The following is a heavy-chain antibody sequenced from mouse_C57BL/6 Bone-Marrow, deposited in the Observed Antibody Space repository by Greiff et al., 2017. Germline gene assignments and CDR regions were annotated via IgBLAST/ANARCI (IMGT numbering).Heavy chain of an antibody. Sequence: QVQLKESGAELVKPGASVKISCKASGYAFSSYWMNWVKQRPGKGLEWIGQIYPGDGDTNYNGKFKGTATLTSDKSSSTAYMQLSSLPSEDAAVYFCASSPYDYYAMDYWGQGTSVTVSS. CDR2: IYPGDGDT. CDR1: GYAFSSYW. V-gene: IGHV1-80*01. J-gene: IGHJ4*01. D-gene: IGHD2-12*01. CDR3: ASSPYDYYAMDY.